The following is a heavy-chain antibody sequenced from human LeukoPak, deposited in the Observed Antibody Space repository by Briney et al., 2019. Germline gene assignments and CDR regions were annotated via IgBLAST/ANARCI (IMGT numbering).Heavy chain of an antibody. D-gene: IGHD6-13*01. CDR1: GGSISSYY. CDR2: IYYSGST. J-gene: IGHJ4*02. CDR3: ARDTAAGI. V-gene: IGHV4-59*01. Sequence: ETLSLTCTVSGGSISSYYWSWIRQPPGKGLEWIGNIYYSGSTNYNPSLKSRVTISVDTSKNQFSLKLSSVTAADTAVYYCARDTAAGIWGQGTLVADSS.